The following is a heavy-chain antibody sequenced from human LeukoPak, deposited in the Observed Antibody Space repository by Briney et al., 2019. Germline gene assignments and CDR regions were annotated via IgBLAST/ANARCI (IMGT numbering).Heavy chain of an antibody. CDR3: ARGSSNTGFAY. D-gene: IGHD1-14*01. Sequence: GGSLRLSCAASGFTFSNYWMTWVRQAPGKGLEWVANIKQDGSETYYVDSVKGRFTISRDNAKNSLFLQMNSLRAEDTAIYYCARGSSNTGFAYWGQGTLVTVSS. CDR2: IKQDGSET. CDR1: GFTFSNYW. V-gene: IGHV3-7*01. J-gene: IGHJ4*02.